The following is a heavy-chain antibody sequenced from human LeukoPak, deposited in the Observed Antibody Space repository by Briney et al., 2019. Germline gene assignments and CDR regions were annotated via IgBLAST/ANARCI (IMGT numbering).Heavy chain of an antibody. Sequence: GASVKVSCKASGYTFTTYYIHWVREAPGQGLEWMGMINPTRGSASYAQKFQDRVTMTRDTSTSTVYMELSGLTSEDTAVYYCARESHNVAWHLGGYWGQGTLVTVSS. D-gene: IGHD3-22*01. V-gene: IGHV1-46*01. CDR2: INPTRGSA. CDR3: ARESHNVAWHLGGY. J-gene: IGHJ4*02. CDR1: GYTFTTYY.